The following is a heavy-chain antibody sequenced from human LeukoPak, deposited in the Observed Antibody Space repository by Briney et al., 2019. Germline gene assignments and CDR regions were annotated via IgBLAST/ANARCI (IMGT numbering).Heavy chain of an antibody. CDR2: IYTSGST. J-gene: IGHJ4*02. V-gene: IGHV4-4*07. CDR1: GGSISSYY. Sequence: SETLSLTCTVSGGSISSYYWSWIRRPAGKGLERIWRIYTSGSTNYNPSLKSRVAMSVDTSKNQFSLKLSSVTAADTAVYYCARGPRVSTQIAATGILDYWGQGTLVTVSS. D-gene: IGHD6-13*01. CDR3: ARGPRVSTQIAATGILDY.